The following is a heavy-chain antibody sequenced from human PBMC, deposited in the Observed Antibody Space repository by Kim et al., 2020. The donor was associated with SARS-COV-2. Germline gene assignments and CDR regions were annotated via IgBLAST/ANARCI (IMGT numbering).Heavy chain of an antibody. CDR1: GGSISSYH. CDR2: IFYSGST. J-gene: IGHJ4*02. V-gene: IGHV4-59*08. Sequence: SETLCLTCTVSGGSISSYHWNWIRQAPGKGLEWIGYIFYSGSTNYNPSLMSRVAIIADKSTNQFSLMLTSVIAADKAVYYCSRRASGLYSFDNWGQRTL. D-gene: IGHD2-15*01. CDR3: SRRASGLYSFDN.